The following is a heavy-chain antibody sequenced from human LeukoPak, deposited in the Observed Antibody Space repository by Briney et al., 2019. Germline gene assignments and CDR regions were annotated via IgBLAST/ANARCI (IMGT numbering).Heavy chain of an antibody. CDR2: IGRGVGST. V-gene: IGHV3-23*01. Sequence: GGSLRLSCAASGFTFSRCDLSWVRQAPGKGLECVSTIGRGVGSTYYADSVKGRFTISRDNSKNTLYLQMNNLRADDTAVYYCAKVHRDGYPSYHYGMDVWGQGTTVTVSS. J-gene: IGHJ6*02. CDR1: GFTFSRCD. D-gene: IGHD5-24*01. CDR3: AKVHRDGYPSYHYGMDV.